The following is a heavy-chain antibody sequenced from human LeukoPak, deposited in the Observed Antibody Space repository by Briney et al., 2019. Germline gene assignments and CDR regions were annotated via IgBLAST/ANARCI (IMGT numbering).Heavy chain of an antibody. CDR1: GGSFSGYY. CDR3: ASFSGSYYFDY. Sequence: SETLSLTCAVYGGSFSGYYWSWIRQPPGKGLEWIGEINHSGSTNYNPSLKSRVTISVDTSKNQFSLKLSSVTAADTAVYYCASFSGSYYFDYRGQGTLVTVSS. D-gene: IGHD1-26*01. V-gene: IGHV4-34*01. CDR2: INHSGST. J-gene: IGHJ4*02.